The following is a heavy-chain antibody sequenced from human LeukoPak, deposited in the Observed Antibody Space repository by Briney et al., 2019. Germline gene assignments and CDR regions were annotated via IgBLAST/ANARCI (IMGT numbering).Heavy chain of an antibody. CDR1: GGSISSYY. D-gene: IGHD5-18*01. V-gene: IGHV4-59*01. Sequence: SETLSLTCTVSGGSISSYYWSWIRQPPGKGLEWIGYIYYSGSTNYNPSLKSRVTISADTSKNQFSLKLSSVTAADTAVYYCARSGYSYGVFDYWGQGTLVTVSS. CDR3: ARSGYSYGVFDY. CDR2: IYYSGST. J-gene: IGHJ4*02.